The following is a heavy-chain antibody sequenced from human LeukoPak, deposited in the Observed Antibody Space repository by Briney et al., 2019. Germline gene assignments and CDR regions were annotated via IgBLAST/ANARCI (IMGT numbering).Heavy chain of an antibody. CDR2: ISSSSNYI. J-gene: IGHJ4*02. CDR3: AREGRLRPSHIDY. V-gene: IGHV3-21*01. D-gene: IGHD2-15*01. CDR1: GFTFSSYA. Sequence: GGSLRLSCAASGFTFSSYALSWVRQAPGKGLEWVSSISSSSNYIYYADSVKGRFTISRDNAQNSLYLQMNSLRAEDTAVYYCAREGRLRPSHIDYWGQGTLVTVSS.